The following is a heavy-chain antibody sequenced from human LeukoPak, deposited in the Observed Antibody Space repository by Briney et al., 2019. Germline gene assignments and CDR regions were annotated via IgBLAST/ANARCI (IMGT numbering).Heavy chain of an antibody. CDR2: IYYSGST. V-gene: IGHV4-31*03. Sequence: PSETLSLTCTVSGGSISSGGYYWSWIRQHPGKGLEWIGYIYYSGSTYYNPSLKSRVTISVDTSKNQFSLKLSSVTAADTAVYYCARGRYGFSHGWYYYYMGVWGKGTTVTVSS. CDR3: ARGRYGFSHGWYYYYMGV. CDR1: GGSISSGGYY. J-gene: IGHJ6*03. D-gene: IGHD3/OR15-3a*01.